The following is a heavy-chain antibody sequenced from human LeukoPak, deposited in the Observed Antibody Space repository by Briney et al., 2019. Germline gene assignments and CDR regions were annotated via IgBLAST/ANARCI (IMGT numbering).Heavy chain of an antibody. Sequence: TPSETLSLTCTVSGGSISSSSYYWGWIRQPPGKGLEWIGSIYYSGSTYYNPSLKSRVTISVDTSKNQFSLKLSSVTAADTAGYYCARLNCSSTSCLDAFDIWGQGTMVTVSS. CDR1: GGSISSSSYY. J-gene: IGHJ3*02. CDR3: ARLNCSSTSCLDAFDI. V-gene: IGHV4-39*01. CDR2: IYYSGST. D-gene: IGHD2-2*01.